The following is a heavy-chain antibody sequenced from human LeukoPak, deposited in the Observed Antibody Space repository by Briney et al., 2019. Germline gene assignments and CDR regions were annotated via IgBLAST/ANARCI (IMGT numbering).Heavy chain of an antibody. V-gene: IGHV3-53*01. CDR1: GFTVSSNY. J-gene: IGHJ4*02. CDR2: IYSGGST. D-gene: IGHD5-18*01. CDR3: ASWPLRLSGYSYGHQFDY. Sequence: GGSLRLSCVASGFTVSSNYMSWVRQAPGKGLEWVSVIYSGGSTYYADSVKGRFTISRDNSKNTLYLQMNSLRAEDTAVYYCASWPLRLSGYSYGHQFDYWGQGTLVTVSS.